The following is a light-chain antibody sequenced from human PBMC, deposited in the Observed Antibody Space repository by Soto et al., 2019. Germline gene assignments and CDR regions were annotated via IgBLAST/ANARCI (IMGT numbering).Light chain of an antibody. V-gene: IGLV2-14*03. CDR2: DVT. CDR3: SSYTSSATRVV. CDR1: GSDVGGYKY. J-gene: IGLJ2*01. Sequence: QSALTQPASVSGSPGQSITISCSGTGSDVGGYKYVSWYQRHPGKAPTLIIYDVTNRPSGVSDRFSGSKSGNTASLTISALQAEAEADYYCSSYTSSATRVVFGGGTKLTVL.